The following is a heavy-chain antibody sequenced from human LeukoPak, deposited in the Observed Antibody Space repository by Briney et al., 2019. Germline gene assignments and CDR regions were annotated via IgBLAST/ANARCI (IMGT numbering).Heavy chain of an antibody. CDR2: IYSGGST. Sequence: GGSLRLSCAASGFTFSSNYMSWLRQAPGKGLEWVSVIYSGGSTYYSDSVKGRFTISRDNSKNSLYLQMNSLRAEDTAVYYCARDGRGENWFDPWGQGTLVTVSS. V-gene: IGHV3-53*01. CDR1: GFTFSSNY. J-gene: IGHJ5*02. D-gene: IGHD3-10*01. CDR3: ARDGRGENWFDP.